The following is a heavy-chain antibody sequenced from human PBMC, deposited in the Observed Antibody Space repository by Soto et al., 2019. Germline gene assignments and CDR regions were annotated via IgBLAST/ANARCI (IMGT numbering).Heavy chain of an antibody. Sequence: QVQLVQSGAEVKKPGSSVKVSCKASGGTFSSYAISWVRQAPGQGLAWMGGIIPIFGTATYAQKFQGRVTITADESTSTAYMELSSPRSEDTAVYYCARSYGSGNLGGGSDHDAFETWGQGAMVTVSS. CDR3: ARSYGSGNLGGGSDHDAFET. CDR2: IIPIFGTA. J-gene: IGHJ3*02. D-gene: IGHD3-10*01. CDR1: GGTFSSYA. V-gene: IGHV1-69*01.